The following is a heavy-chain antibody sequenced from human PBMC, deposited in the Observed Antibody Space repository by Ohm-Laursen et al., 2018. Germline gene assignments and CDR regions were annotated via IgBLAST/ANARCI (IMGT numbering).Heavy chain of an antibody. CDR3: AKDVGVAFAYDS. CDR1: GLTFNNFG. D-gene: IGHD2-15*01. V-gene: IGHV3-30*18. Sequence: SLRLSCTASGLTFNNFGMHWVRQAPGKGLEWVAVVSYDERYKNYVDSVKGRFTVSRDNSKDTLYLQMNSLRNEDTAIYYCAKDVGVAFAYDSWGQGTLVTVSS. CDR2: VSYDERYK. J-gene: IGHJ4*02.